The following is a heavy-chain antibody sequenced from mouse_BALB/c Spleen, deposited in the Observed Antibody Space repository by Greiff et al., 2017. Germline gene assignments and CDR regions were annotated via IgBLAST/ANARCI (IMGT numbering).Heavy chain of an antibody. D-gene: IGHD2-1*01. CDR1: GFTFSSFG. CDR2: ISSGSSTI. CDR3: ARYGNHPYYAMDY. V-gene: IGHV5-17*02. Sequence: EVQRVESGGGLVQPGGSRKLSCAASGFTFSSFGMHWVRQAPEKGLEWVAYISSGSSTIYYADTVKGRFTISRDNPKNTLFLQMTSLRSEDTAMYYCARYGNHPYYAMDYWGQGTSVTVSS. J-gene: IGHJ4*01.